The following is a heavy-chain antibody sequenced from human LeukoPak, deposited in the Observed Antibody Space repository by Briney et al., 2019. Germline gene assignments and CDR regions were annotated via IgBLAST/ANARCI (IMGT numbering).Heavy chain of an antibody. CDR1: GFTFSSYE. CDR2: ISSSGSTI. D-gene: IGHD6-19*01. J-gene: IGHJ5*02. Sequence: GGSLRLSCAASGFTFSSYEMNWVRQAPGKGLEWVSYISSSGSTIYYADSVKGRFTISRDNSKNTLYLQMNSLRAEDTAVYYCARSSGRRREDWFDPRGQGTLVTVSS. CDR3: ARSSGRRREDWFDP. V-gene: IGHV3-48*03.